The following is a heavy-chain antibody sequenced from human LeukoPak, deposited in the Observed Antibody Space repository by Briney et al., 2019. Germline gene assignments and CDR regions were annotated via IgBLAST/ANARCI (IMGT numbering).Heavy chain of an antibody. CDR3: AKRWRTPGYCSSTSCPIFDY. V-gene: IGHV3-23*01. CDR1: GFTFSSYA. CDR2: ISGSGGST. J-gene: IGHJ4*02. Sequence: GGSLRLSCAASGFTFSSYAMSWVRQAPGKGLEWVSAISGSGGSTYYADSVKGRFTISRDNSKNRLYLQMNSLRAEDTAAYYCAKRWRTPGYCSSTSCPIFDYWGQGTLVTVSS. D-gene: IGHD2-2*01.